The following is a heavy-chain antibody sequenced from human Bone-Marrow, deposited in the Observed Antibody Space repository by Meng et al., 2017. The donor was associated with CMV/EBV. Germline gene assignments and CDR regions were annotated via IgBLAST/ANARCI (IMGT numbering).Heavy chain of an antibody. J-gene: IGHJ4*02. Sequence: SETLSLTCTVSGGSISSYYWSWIRQPPGKGLEWIGYIHYSGSSNYNPSLKSRVTMSVDTSKNQFSLKLNSVTAADTAVYYCAKEIQIGADYWGQGTLVTVSS. D-gene: IGHD2/OR15-2a*01. V-gene: IGHV4-59*12. CDR2: IHYSGSS. CDR3: AKEIQIGADY. CDR1: GGSISSYY.